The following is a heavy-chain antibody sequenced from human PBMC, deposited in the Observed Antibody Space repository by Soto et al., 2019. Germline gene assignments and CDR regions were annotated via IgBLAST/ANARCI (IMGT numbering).Heavy chain of an antibody. V-gene: IGHV4-59*01. CDR2: ISYSGST. Sequence: ETLSLTCSVSGASITTYYWSWIRQPPGKGLEWIGSISYSGSTKYNPSLESRVMISLDTSKNQFSLRLTSVTAADTALYYCARDWDSSGLFDPWGQGALVTVSS. CDR1: GASITTYY. D-gene: IGHD3-10*01. CDR3: ARDWDSSGLFDP. J-gene: IGHJ5*02.